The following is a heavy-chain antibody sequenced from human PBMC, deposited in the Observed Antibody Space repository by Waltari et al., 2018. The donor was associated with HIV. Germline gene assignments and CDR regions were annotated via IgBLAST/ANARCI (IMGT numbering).Heavy chain of an antibody. CDR3: VRGGSASMDF. CDR2: TSPNSVNT. J-gene: IGHJ6*02. CDR1: GYAFATYD. Sequence: QVQLVQSGAEVKKPGASVKVSCKASGYAFATYDVNWVRQATGQGPEWMGWTSPNSVNTVYAQEFQGRVTMTRDTSISTVYMELSSLTSEDTAVYYCVRGGSASMDFWGQGTTVTVSS. V-gene: IGHV1-8*01.